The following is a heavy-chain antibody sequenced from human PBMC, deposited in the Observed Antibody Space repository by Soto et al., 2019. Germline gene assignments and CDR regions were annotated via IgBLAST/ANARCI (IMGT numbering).Heavy chain of an antibody. V-gene: IGHV3-23*01. J-gene: IGHJ4*02. Sequence: GGSLRLSCAASGFTFSSCAMGWVRQAPGKGLEWVSDIIDSGGSTYYADSVKGRFTISRDNSKSTLYLQMNSLRAEDTALYYCAKVDRTTLGLALFDYWGQGTLVPSPQ. CDR2: IIDSGGST. CDR3: AKVDRTTLGLALFDY. D-gene: IGHD3-16*01. CDR1: GFTFSSCA.